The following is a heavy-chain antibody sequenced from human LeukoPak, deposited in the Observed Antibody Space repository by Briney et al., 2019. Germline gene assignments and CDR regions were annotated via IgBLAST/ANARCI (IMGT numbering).Heavy chain of an antibody. CDR3: AREEYCNSTRCYKAFDI. D-gene: IGHD2/OR15-2a*01. CDR2: ISGYNGHT. Sequence: ASVKVSCKASGYSFTSYGIIWVRQAPGQGLEWMGWISGYNGHTYYEQNLQGRLTMATDTSTSTAYMELRSLRSDDTALYYCAREEYCNSTRCYKAFDIWGQGTMVTVSS. V-gene: IGHV1-18*01. CDR1: GYSFTSYG. J-gene: IGHJ3*02.